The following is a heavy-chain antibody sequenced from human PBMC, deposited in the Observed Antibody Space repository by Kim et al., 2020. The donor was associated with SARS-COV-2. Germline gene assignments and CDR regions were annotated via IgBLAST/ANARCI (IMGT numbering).Heavy chain of an antibody. CDR3: AKVRGYDSSIGAMDY. D-gene: IGHD3-22*01. Sequence: VKRRFTISRDNSKNTLYLPMNSVRAEDTAVYYGAKVRGYDSSIGAMDYWGQGTLVTVPS. J-gene: IGHJ4*02. V-gene: IGHV3-23*01.